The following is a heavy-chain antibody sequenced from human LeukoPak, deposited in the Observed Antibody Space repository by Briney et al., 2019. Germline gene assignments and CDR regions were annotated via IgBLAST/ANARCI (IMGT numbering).Heavy chain of an antibody. D-gene: IGHD6-6*01. CDR2: ISSGTGSYI. V-gene: IGHV3-21*05. CDR1: GFSFSSSS. J-gene: IGHJ4*02. CDR3: ARCSGVFGSSGY. Sequence: PGGSLRLSCVASGFSFSSSSLNCVPQAPGKGLEWVSNISSGTGSYIYYADTVRGRFTISRDNAKNSLYLQMNSLRAEDTAVYYCARCSGVFGSSGYWGQGTLITVSS.